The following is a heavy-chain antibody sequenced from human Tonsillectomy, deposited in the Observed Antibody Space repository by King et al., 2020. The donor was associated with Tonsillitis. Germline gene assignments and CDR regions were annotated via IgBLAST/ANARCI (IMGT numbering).Heavy chain of an antibody. CDR1: GFTFSSYA. J-gene: IGHJ6*02. CDR3: AKDRDFWSPHGMDV. CDR2: ISGSGGST. V-gene: IGHV3-23*04. Sequence: VQLVESGGGLIQPGGSLRLSCAASGFTFSSYAMSWVRQAPGKGLEWVSGISGSGGSTYYADSVKGRFAISRDNSKNTLYLQMNSLRAEDPAVYYCAKDRDFWSPHGMDVWGQGTTVTVSS. D-gene: IGHD3-3*01.